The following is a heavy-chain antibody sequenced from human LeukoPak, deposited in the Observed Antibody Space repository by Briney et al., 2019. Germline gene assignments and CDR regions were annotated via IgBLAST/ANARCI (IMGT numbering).Heavy chain of an antibody. CDR1: GFTFSNAW. V-gene: IGHV3-11*06. CDR2: ISSSSSYT. J-gene: IGHJ4*02. D-gene: IGHD5-18*01. Sequence: GGSLRLSCAASGFTFSNAWMSWVRQAPGKGLEWVSYISSSSSYTNYADSVKGRFTISRDNAKNSLYLQMNNLRAEDTAVYYCARFGYSYGFLDYWGQGTLVTVSS. CDR3: ARFGYSYGFLDY.